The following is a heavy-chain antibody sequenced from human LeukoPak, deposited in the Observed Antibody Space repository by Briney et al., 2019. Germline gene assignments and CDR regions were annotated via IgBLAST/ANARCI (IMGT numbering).Heavy chain of an antibody. CDR2: ISSSSDYI. J-gene: IGHJ4*02. CDR1: GFTFSSYS. CDR3: ARDPPDY. Sequence: GGSLRLSCAASGFTFSSYSMNWVRQAPGKGLEWVSSISSSSDYIYYADSLKGRFTISRDNAKNSLYLQMDSLRAEDTGVYYCARDPPDYWGQGILVTVSS. V-gene: IGHV3-21*01.